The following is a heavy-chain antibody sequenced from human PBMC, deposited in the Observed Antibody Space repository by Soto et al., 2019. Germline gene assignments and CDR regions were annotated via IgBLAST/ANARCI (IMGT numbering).Heavy chain of an antibody. CDR3: ATAYVYDFENSNYYRDAFDI. J-gene: IGHJ3*02. CDR1: GYSFSFYW. CDR2: MYPDDSDI. D-gene: IGHD3-22*01. Sequence: ESLKLSCKASGYSFSFYWIVWVRQMPGKGLEWMAIMYPDDSDIRYSPSFEAHVTISADKSTSTAFLQWSSLKASDTAMYYCATAYVYDFENSNYYRDAFDIWGQGTLVTVSS. V-gene: IGHV5-51*01.